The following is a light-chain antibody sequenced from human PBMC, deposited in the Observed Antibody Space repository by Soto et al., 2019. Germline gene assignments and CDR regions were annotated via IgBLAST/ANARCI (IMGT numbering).Light chain of an antibody. CDR1: RSTGNY. J-gene: IGKJ2*01. Sequence: DIQMTQSPSSLSASVGDRVTITCRASRSTGNYLNWYQQKPESAPKLLIYLTSRVQSGVPSRFSGSGSGTDFTLSISSLQPDDFATYYCQQSYSIPYSFGQGTKLEIK. CDR2: LTS. CDR3: QQSYSIPYS. V-gene: IGKV1-39*01.